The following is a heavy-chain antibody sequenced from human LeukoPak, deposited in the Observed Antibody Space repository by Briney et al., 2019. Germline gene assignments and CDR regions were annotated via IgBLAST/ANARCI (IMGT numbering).Heavy chain of an antibody. J-gene: IGHJ5*02. CDR1: GFTFSSYA. V-gene: IGHV3-23*01. CDR3: AKDRYQLLLFNWFDP. Sequence: GGSLRLSCAASGFTFSSYAMSWVRQAPGKGLEWVSAISGSGGSTYYADSVKGRFTISRDNSKNTLYLQMNSLRAEDTAVYYCAKDRYQLLLFNWFDPWGQGTLVTVSS. D-gene: IGHD2-2*01. CDR2: ISGSGGST.